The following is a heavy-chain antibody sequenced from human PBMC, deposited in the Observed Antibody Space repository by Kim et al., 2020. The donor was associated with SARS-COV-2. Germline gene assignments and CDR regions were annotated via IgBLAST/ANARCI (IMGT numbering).Heavy chain of an antibody. CDR3: ARGGYSTYDF. J-gene: IGHJ4*02. Sequence: EKNYCDSVKGRFSNSRDNAKKAVNLHMNSLRVEDSAVYYCARGGYSTYDFWGQGTLVTVSS. V-gene: IGHV3-7*04. D-gene: IGHD6-13*01. CDR2: EK.